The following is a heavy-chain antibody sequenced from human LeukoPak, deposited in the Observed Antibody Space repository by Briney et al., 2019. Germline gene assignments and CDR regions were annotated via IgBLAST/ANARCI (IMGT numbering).Heavy chain of an antibody. CDR2: IYTSGST. CDR3: AREEYYSDNSGYYPDF. CDR1: GDSISSGSYY. V-gene: IGHV4-61*02. J-gene: IGHJ4*02. D-gene: IGHD3-22*01. Sequence: SQTLSLTCTVSGDSISSGSYYWSWIRQPAGKGLEWIGRIYTSGSTNYNPSLKGRVTISVDTSKNQFSLKLSSVTAADTAVYYCAREEYYSDNSGYYPDFWGQGTLVTVSS.